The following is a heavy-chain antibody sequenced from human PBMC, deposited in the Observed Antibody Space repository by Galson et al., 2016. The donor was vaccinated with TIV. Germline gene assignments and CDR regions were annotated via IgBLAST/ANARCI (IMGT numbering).Heavy chain of an antibody. D-gene: IGHD3-22*01. J-gene: IGHJ6*02. Sequence: SVKVSCKASGYVFTIYPIHWVRQAPGQRLEWMGWINTGNGNTKYSQKFQGRVTITSDTSATTAYMELTSLRSEDTAVYYCARDRGSFSMILVLHYYYGMDVWGQGTTVTVS. CDR3: ARDRGSFSMILVLHYYYGMDV. CDR2: INTGNGNT. CDR1: GYVFTIYP. V-gene: IGHV1-3*04.